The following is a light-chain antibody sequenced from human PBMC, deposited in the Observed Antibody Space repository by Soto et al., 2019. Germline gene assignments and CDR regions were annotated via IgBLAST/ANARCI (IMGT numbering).Light chain of an antibody. J-gene: IGLJ1*01. CDR3: NSYTSSVAYV. CDR1: SSDVGRYNS. V-gene: IGLV2-14*01. Sequence: QSALTQPASVSGSPGQSSTISCTGTSSDVGRYNSVSWYQQHPGKAPKLMIYEVTNRPSGVSNRFSGSKSGNTASLTISGLQAEDEADYYCNSYTSSVAYVSGPGTKLTVL. CDR2: EVT.